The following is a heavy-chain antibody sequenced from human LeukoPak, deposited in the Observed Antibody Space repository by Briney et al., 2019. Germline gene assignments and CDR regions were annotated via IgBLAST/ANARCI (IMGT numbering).Heavy chain of an antibody. Sequence: ASVKVSCKASGYTFTSYGISWVRQAPGQGLEWMGWISAYNGNTNYAQKLQGRVTMTTDTSTSTAYMELRSLRSDDTAVYYCARERFWSGYYSPWGELGPWGQGTLVTVSS. CDR3: ARERFWSGYYSPWGELGP. D-gene: IGHD3-3*01. V-gene: IGHV1-18*01. CDR1: GYTFTSYG. J-gene: IGHJ5*02. CDR2: ISAYNGNT.